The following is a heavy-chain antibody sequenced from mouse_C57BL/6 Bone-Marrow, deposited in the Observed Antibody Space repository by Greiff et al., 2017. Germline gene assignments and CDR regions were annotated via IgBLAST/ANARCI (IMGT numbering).Heavy chain of an antibody. V-gene: IGHV1-63*01. CDR2: IYPGGGYT. CDR3: ARKGKYSNYLYAMDY. CDR1: GYTFTNYW. J-gene: IGHJ4*01. Sequence: QVQLQQSGAELVRPGTSVKMSCKASGYTFTNYWIGWAKQRPGHGLEWIGDIYPGGGYTNYNEKFKGKATLTADTSSSTAYMQFSSLTSEDSAIYYCARKGKYSNYLYAMDYWGQGTSVTVSS. D-gene: IGHD2-5*01.